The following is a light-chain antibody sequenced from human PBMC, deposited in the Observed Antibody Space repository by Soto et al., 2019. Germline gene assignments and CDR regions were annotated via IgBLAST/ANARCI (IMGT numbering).Light chain of an antibody. CDR2: RDT. CDR3: QLWDRTTAV. V-gene: IGLV3-9*01. J-gene: IGLJ2*01. Sequence: SYELTQPLSVSVALGQTARITCGGNNIGSKNVHWYQQKPGQAPVLVIYRDTNRSSGIPERFSGSNSGNTATLTISRAQGGDEADYYCQLWDRTTAVFGGGTKLTVL. CDR1: NIGSKN.